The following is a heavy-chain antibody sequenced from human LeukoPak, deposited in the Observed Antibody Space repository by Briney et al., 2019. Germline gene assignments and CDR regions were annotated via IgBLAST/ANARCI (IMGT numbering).Heavy chain of an antibody. CDR3: ARARYVNSFYAFDI. CDR1: GGSISSYY. J-gene: IGHJ3*02. Sequence: PSETLSLTCTVSGGSISSYYWSWIRLPPGKGLEWIGYLSKSGNTNYSPSLKSRVTIFGDTSKNQFFLKLSSVTAADTAVYYCARARYVNSFYAFDIWGQGTVVTVSS. D-gene: IGHD3-9*01. CDR2: LSKSGNT. V-gene: IGHV4-59*01.